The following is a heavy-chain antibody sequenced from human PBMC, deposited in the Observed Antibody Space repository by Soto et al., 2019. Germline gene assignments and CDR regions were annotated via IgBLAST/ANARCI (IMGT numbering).Heavy chain of an antibody. Sequence: LGESLKISCKGSGYSFTSYWIGWVRQMPGKGLEWMGIIYPGDSDTRYSPSFQGQVTISADKSISTAYLQWSSLKASDTAMYYCARLRKGYSSSYENYYYYYGMDVWGQGTTVTVSS. J-gene: IGHJ6*02. CDR2: IYPGDSDT. CDR1: GYSFTSYW. D-gene: IGHD6-6*01. CDR3: ARLRKGYSSSYENYYYYYGMDV. V-gene: IGHV5-51*01.